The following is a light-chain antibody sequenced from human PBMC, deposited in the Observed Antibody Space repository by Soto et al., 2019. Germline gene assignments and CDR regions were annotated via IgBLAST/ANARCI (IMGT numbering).Light chain of an antibody. V-gene: IGKV1-9*01. J-gene: IGKJ5*01. CDR3: QHLLDSPIP. CDR2: AAS. Sequence: DIQLTQSPSFLSASVGDRVTITCRASQGISTSLAWYQVKPGKAPKLLIYAASTLESGVPSRFSATVYGTEFSLTITSLQPEDFATYYCQHLLDSPIPFGQWQLLEIK. CDR1: QGISTS.